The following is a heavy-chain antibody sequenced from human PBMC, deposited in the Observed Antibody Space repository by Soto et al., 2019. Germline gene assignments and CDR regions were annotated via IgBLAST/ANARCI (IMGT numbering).Heavy chain of an antibody. CDR3: ARDWTDMTTTGIDY. J-gene: IGHJ4*02. D-gene: IGHD4-4*01. CDR1: GFTFSSHW. V-gene: IGHV3-7*01. CDR2: IKPDGSER. Sequence: EVQLVESGGDLVQPGGSLRLSCAASGFTFSSHWMSWVRQAPGKGLEWVANIKPDGSERYYVDSVKGRFTISRDNAKNSLYLQMNGLRAEDTAVYYCARDWTDMTTTGIDYWGQGTLVTVSS.